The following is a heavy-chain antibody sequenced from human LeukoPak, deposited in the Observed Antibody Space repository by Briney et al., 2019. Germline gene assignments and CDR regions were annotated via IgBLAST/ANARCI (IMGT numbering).Heavy chain of an antibody. D-gene: IGHD1-26*01. CDR1: GGSISSYY. CDR2: IYTSGST. Sequence: SETLSLTCTVSGGSISSYYWSWIRQPAGKGLEWIGRIYTSGSTNYNPSLKSRVTMSVDTSKNQFSLKLSSVTAADTAVYYCASDLELLNAFDIWGQGTMVTVSS. V-gene: IGHV4-4*07. J-gene: IGHJ3*02. CDR3: ASDLELLNAFDI.